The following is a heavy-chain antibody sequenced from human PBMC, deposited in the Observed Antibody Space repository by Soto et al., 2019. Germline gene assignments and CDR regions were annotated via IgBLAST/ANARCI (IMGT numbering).Heavy chain of an antibody. J-gene: IGHJ4*02. CDR2: ISAYNGNT. Sequence: QVQLVQSGAELKKPGASVKVSCKASGYTFTTYAISWVRQAPGQGHEWMGWISAYNGNTKYAQNLQGRVTMTTAPSTSTAYMELRSLRSDDTAVYYYTRDGPPFDYWGQGTLVTVSS. CDR3: TRDGPPFDY. CDR1: GYTFTTYA. V-gene: IGHV1-18*01.